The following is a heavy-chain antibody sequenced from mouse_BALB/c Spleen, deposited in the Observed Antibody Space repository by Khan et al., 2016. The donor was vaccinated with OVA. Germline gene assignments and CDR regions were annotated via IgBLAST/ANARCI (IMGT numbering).Heavy chain of an antibody. CDR3: TRLAYYYDSEGFAY. Sequence: EVELVESGGDLVKPGGSPKLSCAASGFTFSTYGMSWVRQAPDKRLEWVATVSTGGSYTYYPDSVKGRFTISRANAKNTLYLQMSGLRSEDTAMFYCTRLAYYYDSEGFAYWGQGTLVTVSA. CDR1: GFTFSTYG. D-gene: IGHD1-1*01. CDR2: VSTGGSYT. V-gene: IGHV5-6*01. J-gene: IGHJ3*01.